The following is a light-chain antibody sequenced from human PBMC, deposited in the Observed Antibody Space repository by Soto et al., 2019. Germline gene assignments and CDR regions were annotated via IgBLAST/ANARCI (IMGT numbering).Light chain of an antibody. Sequence: DIPMTQSPSSLSASVGDRVTITCRASQRINTYLNWYQLRPGKAPNLLIYAASSLQSGVPSRFSGSGSGTDFTLTISSLQPEDFATYYCQQSYSSGYTFGQGTRLEIK. J-gene: IGKJ2*01. CDR1: QRINTY. V-gene: IGKV1-39*01. CDR3: QQSYSSGYT. CDR2: AAS.